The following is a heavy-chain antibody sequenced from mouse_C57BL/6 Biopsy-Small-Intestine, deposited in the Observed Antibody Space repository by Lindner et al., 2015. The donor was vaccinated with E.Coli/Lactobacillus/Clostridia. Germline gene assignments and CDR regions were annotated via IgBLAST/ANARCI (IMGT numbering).Heavy chain of an antibody. CDR1: GYIFTDYN. CDR3: VAFGYDFGY. J-gene: IGHJ2*01. Sequence: VQLQESGPELVKPGASVKMSCKASGYIFTDYNMHWMRRSHGKSLEWIGYINPKTGGTRYNQKFMDKATLTVNTSSSTANMNLRSLTLDDSAVYYCVAFGYDFGYWGPGTTLTVSS. D-gene: IGHD2-2*01. V-gene: IGHV1-22*01. CDR2: INPKTGGT.